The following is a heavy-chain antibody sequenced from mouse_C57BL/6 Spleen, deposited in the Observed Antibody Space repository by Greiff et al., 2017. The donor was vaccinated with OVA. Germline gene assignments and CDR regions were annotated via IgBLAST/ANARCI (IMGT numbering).Heavy chain of an antibody. J-gene: IGHJ1*03. CDR2: ISYSGST. V-gene: IGHV3-1*01. D-gene: IGHD1-1*01. Sequence: EVKLMESGPGMVKPSQSLSLTCTVTGYSITSGYDWHWIRHFPGNKLEWMGYISYSGSTNYNPSLKSRISITHDTSKNHFFLKLNSVTTEDTATYYCAREATTVVAGDWYFDVWGTGTTVTVSS. CDR1: GYSITSGYD. CDR3: AREATTVVAGDWYFDV.